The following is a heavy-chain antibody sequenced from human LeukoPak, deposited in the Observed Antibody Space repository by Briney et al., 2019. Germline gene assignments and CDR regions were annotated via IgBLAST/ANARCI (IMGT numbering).Heavy chain of an antibody. J-gene: IGHJ3*02. V-gene: IGHV3-30*02. CDR1: GFTFSSYD. D-gene: IGHD2-2*01. CDR2: IRYDGSNK. CDR3: ARARYCSSISCREAFDI. Sequence: AGTLRLSCAASGFTFSSYDVHWVRQAPGKGLERVAFIRYDGSNKYYADSVKGRFTISRDNAKNSLYLQMNSLRAEDTAVYYCARARYCSSISCREAFDIWGQGTMVTVSS.